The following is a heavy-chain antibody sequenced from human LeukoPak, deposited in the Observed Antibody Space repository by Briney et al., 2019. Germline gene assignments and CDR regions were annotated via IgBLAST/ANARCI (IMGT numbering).Heavy chain of an antibody. J-gene: IGHJ6*03. CDR3: ARHIGGGIEDMDV. D-gene: IGHD3-16*02. Sequence: SETLSLTCTVSGGSIGTYYWSWIRQPPGKGLEWIGYIYVTGTRYNPYLQSRVTISVDRSRNQFFLKMSSVTAADTAAYYCARHIGGGIEDMDVWGKGTKVIVSS. V-gene: IGHV4-59*08. CDR2: IYVTGT. CDR1: GGSIGTYY.